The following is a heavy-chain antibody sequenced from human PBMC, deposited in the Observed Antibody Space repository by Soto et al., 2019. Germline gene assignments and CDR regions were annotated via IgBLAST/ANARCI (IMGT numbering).Heavy chain of an antibody. J-gene: IGHJ4*02. CDR3: AREGVVPAGPLYYFDY. CDR1: GGPLSGYY. V-gene: IGHV4-34*01. D-gene: IGHD2-15*01. Sequence: QVQLQEWGGGLLKPSETLSLTCAVYGGPLSGYYWSWIRQSPGKGLEWIGEINHNGITNSSPSLKGRVTISIDTSKSQFSLNLNSVTAADTAVYYCAREGVVPAGPLYYFDYWGQGALVTVSS. CDR2: INHNGIT.